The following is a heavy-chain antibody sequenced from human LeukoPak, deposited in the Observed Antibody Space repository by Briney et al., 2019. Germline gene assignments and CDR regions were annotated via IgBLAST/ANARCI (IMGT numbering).Heavy chain of an antibody. J-gene: IGHJ4*02. Sequence: GVSLRLSCAASGFTFSSYWMHWVRQAPGKGLVWVSRINSDGSSTSYADSVKGRFTISRDNAKNTLYLQMNSLRAEDTAVYYCARVWTICPSCYTREDYWGQGTLVTVSS. CDR3: ARVWTICPSCYTREDY. D-gene: IGHD2-2*02. V-gene: IGHV3-74*01. CDR2: INSDGSST. CDR1: GFTFSSYW.